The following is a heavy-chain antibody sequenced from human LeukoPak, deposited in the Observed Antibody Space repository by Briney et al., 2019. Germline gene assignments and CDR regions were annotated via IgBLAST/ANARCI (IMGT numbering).Heavy chain of an antibody. CDR3: ASQVAARSKDY. Sequence: SGGSLRLSCAASGFTFSSYSMNWVRQAPGKGLEWVSSISSSSSYIYYADSVKGRFTISRDNAKNSLYLQMNSLRAEDTAVYYCASQVAARSKDYWGQGTLVTVSS. V-gene: IGHV3-21*01. J-gene: IGHJ4*02. D-gene: IGHD6-6*01. CDR2: ISSSSSYI. CDR1: GFTFSSYS.